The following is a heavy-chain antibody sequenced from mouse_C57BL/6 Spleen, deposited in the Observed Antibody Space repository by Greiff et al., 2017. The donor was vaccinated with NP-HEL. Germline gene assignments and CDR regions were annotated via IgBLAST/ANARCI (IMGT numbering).Heavy chain of an antibody. Sequence: VQLQQSGTVLARPGASVKMSCKTSGYTFTSYWMHWVKQRPGQGLEWIGAIYPGNSDTSYNQKFKGKAKLTAVTSASTAYMELSSLTNEDSAVYYCTRSSNYVGWFAYWGQGTLVTVSA. CDR2: IYPGNSDT. CDR1: GYTFTSYW. J-gene: IGHJ3*01. D-gene: IGHD2-5*01. V-gene: IGHV1-5*01. CDR3: TRSSNYVGWFAY.